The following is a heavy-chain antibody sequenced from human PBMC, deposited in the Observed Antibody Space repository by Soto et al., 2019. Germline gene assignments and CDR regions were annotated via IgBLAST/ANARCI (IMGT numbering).Heavy chain of an antibody. D-gene: IGHD4-4*01. CDR3: ARGVTTGYYYYYMDV. V-gene: IGHV4-34*01. CDR1: GGSFSGYY. CDR2: INHSGST. J-gene: IGHJ6*03. Sequence: QVQLQQWGAGLLKPSETLSLTCAVYGGSFSGYYWSWIRQPPGKGLEWIGEINHSGSTNYNPSLKSRVPISVDTSKNQFSLKLSSVTAADTAVYYCARGVTTGYYYYYMDVWGKGTTVTVSS.